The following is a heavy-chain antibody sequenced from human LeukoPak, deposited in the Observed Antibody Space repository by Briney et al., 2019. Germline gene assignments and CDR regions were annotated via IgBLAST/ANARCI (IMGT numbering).Heavy chain of an antibody. CDR3: AKARSGYSTDAFDI. D-gene: IGHD3-22*01. Sequence: PGGSLRLSCAASGFIFSSYAMSWVRQAPGKGLEWVSVISTSGGSTYYADSVKGRFTISRDNSKNTLYLQMDSLRAEDTAVYYCAKARSGYSTDAFDIWGQGTMVTVSS. CDR1: GFIFSSYA. CDR2: ISTSGGST. J-gene: IGHJ3*02. V-gene: IGHV3-23*01.